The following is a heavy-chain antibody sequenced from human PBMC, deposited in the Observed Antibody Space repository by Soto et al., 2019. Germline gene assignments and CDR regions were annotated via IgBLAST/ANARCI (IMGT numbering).Heavy chain of an antibody. V-gene: IGHV4-31*03. CDR3: ARVSPYSGNEFDY. CDR1: GGSINSGGYY. J-gene: IGHJ4*02. CDR2: IYYGGTT. D-gene: IGHD5-12*01. Sequence: QVQLQESGPGLVKPSHTLSLTCTVSGGSINSGGYYWSWIRQHPGKGLEWIGYIYYGGTTYYHPSLESRVPLSVDTSKNQFSLRLNSVTAADTAVYYCARVSPYSGNEFDYWGQGSLVTVSS.